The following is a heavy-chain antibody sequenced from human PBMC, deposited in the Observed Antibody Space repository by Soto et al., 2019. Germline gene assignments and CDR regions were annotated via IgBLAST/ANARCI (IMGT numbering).Heavy chain of an antibody. CDR3: ARDPPIDYYDSSGYSVGY. J-gene: IGHJ4*02. Sequence: QVQLVESGGGLVKPGGSLRLSCAASGFTFSDYYMSWIRQAPGKGLEWVSYISSSSSYIYYADSVKGRFTISRDNAKNSLYLQMNSLRAEDTAVYYCARDPPIDYYDSSGYSVGYWGQGTLVTVSS. D-gene: IGHD3-22*01. CDR2: ISSSSSYI. CDR1: GFTFSDYY. V-gene: IGHV3-11*06.